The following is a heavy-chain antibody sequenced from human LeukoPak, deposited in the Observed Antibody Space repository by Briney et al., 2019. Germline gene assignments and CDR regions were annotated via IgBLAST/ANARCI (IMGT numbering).Heavy chain of an antibody. Sequence: GGSLRLSCAASGLTFSSYAMSWVRQAPAKGLEWVSAISGSGGNTYYADSVKGRFTISRDNSKNTLYLQMNSLRAEDTAVYYCAKDHTAMGRNGMDVWGQGTTVTVSS. J-gene: IGHJ6*02. CDR1: GLTFSSYA. CDR3: AKDHTAMGRNGMDV. D-gene: IGHD5-18*01. V-gene: IGHV3-23*01. CDR2: ISGSGGNT.